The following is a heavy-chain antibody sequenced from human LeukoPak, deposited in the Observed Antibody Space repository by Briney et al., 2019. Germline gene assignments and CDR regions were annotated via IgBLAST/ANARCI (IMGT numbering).Heavy chain of an antibody. CDR3: ARNLGPLWFGELFTDY. CDR1: GYTFTRYG. CDR2: ISAYNGNT. J-gene: IGHJ4*02. Sequence: ASVKVSCKASGYTFTRYGISWVRQAPGQGLEWMGWISAYNGNTNYAQKLQGRVTMTTDTSTSTAYMELRSLRSDDTAVYYCARNLGPLWFGELFTDYWGQGTLVTVSS. D-gene: IGHD3-10*01. V-gene: IGHV1-18*01.